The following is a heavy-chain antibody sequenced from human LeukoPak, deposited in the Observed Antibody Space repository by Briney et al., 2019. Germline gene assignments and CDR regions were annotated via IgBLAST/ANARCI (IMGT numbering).Heavy chain of an antibody. V-gene: IGHV4-59*01. CDR1: GGSISSYY. CDR2: IYYSGST. J-gene: IGHJ2*01. CDR3: ARENSPEGSLYWYFDL. D-gene: IGHD2-21*01. Sequence: SETLSLTCTVSGGSISSYYWSWIRQPPGKGLEWIGYIYYSGSTNYNPSLKSRVIISVDTSKNQFSLKLSSVTAADTAVYYCARENSPEGSLYWYFDLWGRGTLVTVSS.